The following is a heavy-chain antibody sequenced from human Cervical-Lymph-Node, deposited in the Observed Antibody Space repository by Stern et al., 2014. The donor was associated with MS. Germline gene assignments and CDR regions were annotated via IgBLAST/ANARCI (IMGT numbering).Heavy chain of an antibody. CDR3: ATSAGELTPEAV. CDR2: IIPMFGTA. D-gene: IGHD1-26*01. J-gene: IGHJ6*02. Sequence: QVQLGQSGPEVKKPGSSMRVSCKASGGTFSSYAISWVRQAPGQGLEWMGGIIPMFGTANYAQKFQGRVTITADASTSTAYMEVSSLRSDDTAVYYCATSAGELTPEAVWGQGTTVTVFS. CDR1: GGTFSSYA. V-gene: IGHV1-69*01.